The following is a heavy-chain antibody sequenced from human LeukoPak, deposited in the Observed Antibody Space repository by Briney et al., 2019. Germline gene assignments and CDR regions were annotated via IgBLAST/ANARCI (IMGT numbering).Heavy chain of an antibody. D-gene: IGHD3-22*01. J-gene: IGHJ5*01. CDR2: MYYSGST. V-gene: IGHV4-30-4*01. CDR1: GGSINSGDYY. Sequence: SQTLSLTCTVSGGSINSGDYYWSWIRQPPGKGLEWIGYMYYSGSTYYNPSLKGRVTISLDTSKNQFSLKLSSVTAADTAVYYCARPYYYDSRIDSWGQGTLVTVSS. CDR3: ARPYYYDSRIDS.